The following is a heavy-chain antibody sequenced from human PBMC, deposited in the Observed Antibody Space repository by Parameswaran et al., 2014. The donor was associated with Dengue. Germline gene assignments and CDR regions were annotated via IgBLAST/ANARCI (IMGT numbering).Heavy chain of an antibody. V-gene: IGHV4-30-4*01. J-gene: IGHJ4*02. CDR2: IYYSGST. D-gene: IGHD6-19*01. Sequence: RWIRQPPGKGLEWIGYIYYSGSTYYNPSLKSRVTISVDTSKNQFSLKLSSVTAADTAVYYCARESAVAGTTSGFDYWGQGTLVTVSS. CDR3: ARESAVAGTTSGFDY.